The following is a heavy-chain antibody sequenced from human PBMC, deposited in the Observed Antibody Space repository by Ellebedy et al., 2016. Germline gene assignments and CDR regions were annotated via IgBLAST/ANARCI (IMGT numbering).Heavy chain of an antibody. CDR3: ASGGGQWLVPY. J-gene: IGHJ4*02. CDR2: ISYDGSNK. D-gene: IGHD6-19*01. V-gene: IGHV3-30*03. CDR1: GFTFSSYG. Sequence: GESLKISXAASGFTFSSYGMHWVRQAPGKGLEWVAVISYDGSNKYYADSVKGRFTISRDNSKNTLYLQMNSLRAEDTAVYYCASGGGQWLVPYWGQGTLVTVSS.